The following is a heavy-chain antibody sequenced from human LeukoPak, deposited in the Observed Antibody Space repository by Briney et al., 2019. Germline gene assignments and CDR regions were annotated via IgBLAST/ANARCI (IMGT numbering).Heavy chain of an antibody. J-gene: IGHJ2*01. D-gene: IGHD2-15*01. CDR3: ARDTGVVAVAPTWYFDL. V-gene: IGHV3-33*08. CDR1: AFTFNTYW. CDR2: IWYDGSTK. Sequence: GGSLRLSCAASAFTFNTYWMHWVRQAPGKGLEWVAVIWYDGSTKYYADSVKGRLTISRDNSKNTLYLQMNSLRVEDTAVYYCARDTGVVAVAPTWYFDLWGRGTLVSVSS.